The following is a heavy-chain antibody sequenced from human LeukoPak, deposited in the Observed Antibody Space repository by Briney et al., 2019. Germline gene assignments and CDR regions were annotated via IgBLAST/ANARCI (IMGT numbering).Heavy chain of an antibody. V-gene: IGHV3-53*01. Sequence: PGGSLRLSCTVSGFTVSSNSMSWVRQAPGKVLEWVSFIYSDNTHYSDSVKGRFTISRDNSKNTLYLQMNSLRAEDTAVYYCARDYYSSLAYYYYYMDVWGKGTTVTVSS. D-gene: IGHD6-6*01. CDR2: IYSDNT. CDR1: GFTVSSNS. CDR3: ARDYYSSLAYYYYYMDV. J-gene: IGHJ6*03.